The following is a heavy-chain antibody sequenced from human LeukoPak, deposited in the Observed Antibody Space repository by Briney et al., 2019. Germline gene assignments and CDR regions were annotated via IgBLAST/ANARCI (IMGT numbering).Heavy chain of an antibody. CDR2: TYYRSKWYN. CDR1: GDSVSSNGAA. Sequence: SQTLSLTCAISGDSVSSNGAAWNWIRHSPSRGLEWLGGTYYRSKWYNGYALSVKSRITIRPDTSKNQFSLQLNSVTPEDTAAYYCARNFDGYLEYWGQGTLVTVSS. V-gene: IGHV6-1*01. J-gene: IGHJ4*02. CDR3: ARNFDGYLEY.